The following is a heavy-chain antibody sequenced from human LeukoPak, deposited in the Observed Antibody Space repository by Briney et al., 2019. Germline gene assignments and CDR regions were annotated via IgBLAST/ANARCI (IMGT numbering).Heavy chain of an antibody. CDR3: ARGPGAGGRSVVVAATYYYYMDV. J-gene: IGHJ6*03. D-gene: IGHD2-15*01. Sequence: PSETLSLTCAVYGGSFSGYYWSWIRQPPGKGLEWIGEINHSGSTNYNPSLKSRVTISVDTSKNQFSLKLSSVTAADTAVYYCARGPGAGGRSVVVAATYYYYMDVWGKGTTVTVSS. V-gene: IGHV4-34*01. CDR1: GGSFSGYY. CDR2: INHSGST.